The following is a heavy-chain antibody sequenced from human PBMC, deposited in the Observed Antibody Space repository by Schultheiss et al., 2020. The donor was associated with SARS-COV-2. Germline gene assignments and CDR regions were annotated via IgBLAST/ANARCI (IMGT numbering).Heavy chain of an antibody. J-gene: IGHJ1*01. CDR2: ISYDGSDK. V-gene: IGHV3-30*04. D-gene: IGHD2-15*01. Sequence: GESLKISCAASGFTFSTYAMHWVRQAPGKGLEWFSFISYDGSDKYYADSVKGRFTISRDDSKNTLYLQMNSLRAEDTAVYYCARDGPWDGGKATPYFQHWGQGTLVTVSS. CDR1: GFTFSTYA. CDR3: ARDGPWDGGKATPYFQH.